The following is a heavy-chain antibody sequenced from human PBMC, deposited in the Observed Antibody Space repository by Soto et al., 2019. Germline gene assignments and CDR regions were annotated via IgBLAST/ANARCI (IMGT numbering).Heavy chain of an antibody. CDR3: ARAGDYEYVWGSYRIDDAFDI. D-gene: IGHD3-16*02. V-gene: IGHV3-23*01. J-gene: IGHJ3*02. CDR2: ITGGGNT. Sequence: DVHLLESGGGLVQPGGSLRLSCVVSGFSFSYVIIWVRQAPGKGQEWVSGITGGGNTEYADSVKGRFTISRDKAKNSLYLQMNSLRAEDTAVSYCARAGDYEYVWGSYRIDDAFDIWGQGTMVTVSS. CDR1: GFSFSYV.